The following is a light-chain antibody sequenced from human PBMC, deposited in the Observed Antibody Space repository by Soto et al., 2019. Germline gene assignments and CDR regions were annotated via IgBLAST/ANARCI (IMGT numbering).Light chain of an antibody. V-gene: IGKV3-15*01. CDR1: QSVSSD. CDR3: QQYNDWPRT. J-gene: IGKJ1*01. CDR2: GAS. Sequence: MTQSPATLSGSPGERATLSCRASQSVSSDLAWYQQKPVQAPRLLIYGASTRATGIPARFSGSGSGTEFTLTISSLQSEDFAVYYCQQYNDWPRTFGQGTKVDTK.